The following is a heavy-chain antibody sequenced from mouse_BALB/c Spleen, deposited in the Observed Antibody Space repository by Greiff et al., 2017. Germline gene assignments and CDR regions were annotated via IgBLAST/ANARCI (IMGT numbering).Heavy chain of an antibody. V-gene: IGHV5-9-3*01. Sequence: EVQGVESGGGLVKPGGSLKLSCAASGFTFSSYAMSWVRQTPEKRLEWVATISSGGSYTYYPDSVKGRFTISRDNAKNTLYLQMSSLRSEDTAMYYCARQGPNPWFAYWGQGTLVTVSA. CDR3: ARQGPNPWFAY. CDR2: ISSGGSYT. CDR1: GFTFSSYA. J-gene: IGHJ3*01. D-gene: IGHD3-3*01.